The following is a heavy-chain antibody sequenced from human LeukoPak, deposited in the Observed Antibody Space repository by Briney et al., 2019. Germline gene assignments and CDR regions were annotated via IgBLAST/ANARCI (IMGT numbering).Heavy chain of an antibody. Sequence: SETLSLTCTVSGGSISSYYWSWIRQPAGKGLEWIARIYTSGSTNYNPSLKSRITMSVDTSKNQFSLKLSSVTAADTAVYYCARGYDILTGQVGAFDIWGQGTMVTVSS. D-gene: IGHD3-9*01. CDR1: GGSISSYY. V-gene: IGHV4-4*07. J-gene: IGHJ3*02. CDR3: ARGYDILTGQVGAFDI. CDR2: IYTSGST.